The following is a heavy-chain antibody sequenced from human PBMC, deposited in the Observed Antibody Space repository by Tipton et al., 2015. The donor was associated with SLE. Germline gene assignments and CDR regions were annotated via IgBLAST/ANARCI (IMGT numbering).Heavy chain of an antibody. CDR2: SHYSGST. D-gene: IGHD2-21*02. Sequence: GLVKPSETLSLNCTVSGGSISTYYWNWIRQSPGKGLEWIANSHYSGSTNYNPSLKSRVTISVDPSNNQISLRLSSMTAADTAVYYCVRLVGGDQFDYWGQGTLVTVSS. V-gene: IGHV4-59*08. CDR3: VRLVGGDQFDY. CDR1: GGSISTYY. J-gene: IGHJ4*02.